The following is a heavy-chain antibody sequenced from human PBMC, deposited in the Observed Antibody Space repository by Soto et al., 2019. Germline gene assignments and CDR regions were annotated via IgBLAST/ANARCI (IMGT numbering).Heavy chain of an antibody. CDR2: IYYSGST. Sequence: SETLSLTCTVSGGSISSYYWSWIRQPPGKGLEWIGYIYYSGSTNYNPSLKSRVTISVDTSKNQFSLKLSSVTAADTAVYYCARTPVGGDSSSSTGYYYYYMGVWGKGTTVTVSS. J-gene: IGHJ6*03. CDR1: GGSISSYY. D-gene: IGHD6-6*01. V-gene: IGHV4-59*01. CDR3: ARTPVGGDSSSSTGYYYYYMGV.